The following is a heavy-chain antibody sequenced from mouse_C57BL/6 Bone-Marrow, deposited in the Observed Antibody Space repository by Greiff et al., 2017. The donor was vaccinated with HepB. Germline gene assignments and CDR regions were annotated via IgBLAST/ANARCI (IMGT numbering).Heavy chain of an antibody. CDR1: GFTFTDYY. CDR3: ARDRDWEGYFDV. CDR2: IRNKANGYTT. Sequence: EVQLVESGGGLVQPGGSLSLSCAASGFTFTDYYMSWVRQPPGKALEWLGFIRNKANGYTTEYSASVKGRFTISRDNSQSILYLQMNALRAEDSATYYCARDRDWEGYFDVWGTGTTVTVSS. V-gene: IGHV7-3*01. D-gene: IGHD4-1*01. J-gene: IGHJ1*03.